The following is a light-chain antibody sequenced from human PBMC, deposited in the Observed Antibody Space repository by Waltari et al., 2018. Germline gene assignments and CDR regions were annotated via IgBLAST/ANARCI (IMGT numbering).Light chain of an antibody. CDR3: QQYSSFST. J-gene: IGKJ1*01. CDR1: EAINKW. V-gene: IGKV1-5*01. Sequence: DTQLSQFPSTLAASVGDRVTITCRAREAINKWLAWYQQKPGKAPKVLIYDASNLGGGVPSRFSGSGFGTNFTLTISSLQPDDFATYYCQQYSSFSTFGLGTKV. CDR2: DAS.